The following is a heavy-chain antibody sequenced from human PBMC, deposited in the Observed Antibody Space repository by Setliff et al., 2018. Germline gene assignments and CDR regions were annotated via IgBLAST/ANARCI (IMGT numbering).Heavy chain of an antibody. CDR3: AVDHVTNIAESGYGYTRIDP. CDR2: IYIRGGT. J-gene: IGHJ5*02. V-gene: IGHV4-61*02. CDR1: GGSITDENSW. Sequence: PSETLSLTCTVSGGSITDENSWWAWIRQPAGKRPEWLGLIYIRGGTDYNPSLKSRVTISLDTSRNQFSLNLTSVTAADTAEYYCAVDHVTNIAESGYGYTRIDPWGQGIPVTVSS. D-gene: IGHD6-19*01.